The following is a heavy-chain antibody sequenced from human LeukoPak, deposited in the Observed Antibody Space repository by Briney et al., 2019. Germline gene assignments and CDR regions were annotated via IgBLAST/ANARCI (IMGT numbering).Heavy chain of an antibody. CDR3: ARVGIRDAFDI. J-gene: IGHJ3*02. Sequence: GRSLRLSCAASGFTFSSYAMHWVRQAPGKGLEWVAVISYDGSNKYYADSVKGRFTISRDNSKNTLYLQMNSLRAEDTAVYYCARVGIRDAFDIWGQGTMVTVSS. CDR1: GFTFSSYA. CDR2: ISYDGSNK. D-gene: IGHD3-10*01. V-gene: IGHV3-30-3*01.